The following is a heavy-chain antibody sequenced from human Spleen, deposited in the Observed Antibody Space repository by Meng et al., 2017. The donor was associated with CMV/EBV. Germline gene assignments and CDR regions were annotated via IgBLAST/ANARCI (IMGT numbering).Heavy chain of an antibody. D-gene: IGHD3-3*01. CDR3: AREKRFWSGYYTGGYFDY. J-gene: IGHJ4*02. V-gene: IGHV1-2*02. CDR1: GYDFIDYH. CDR2: IAPKTGDT. Sequence: ASVKVSCKTSGYDFIDYHIHWVRQAPGQGLEWMGWIAPKTGDTNYAQKFQGRVTMTRDTSMSTAYMEVTSLRSDDTAEYYCAREKRFWSGYYTGGYFDYWGQGTLVTVSS.